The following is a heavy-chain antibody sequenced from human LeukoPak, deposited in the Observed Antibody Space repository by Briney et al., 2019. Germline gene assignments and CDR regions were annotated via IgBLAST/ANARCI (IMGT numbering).Heavy chain of an antibody. V-gene: IGHV3-30*03. Sequence: QPGGSLRLSCAASGFTFSSYGMHWVRQAPGKRLEWVAVISYDGSNKYYADSVKGRFTISRDNSKNTLYLQMNSLRAEDTAVYYCGRGGMGEYTGYDDFWGQGTLVTVSS. CDR3: GRGGMGEYTGYDDF. CDR1: GFTFSSYG. D-gene: IGHD5-12*01. CDR2: ISYDGSNK. J-gene: IGHJ4*02.